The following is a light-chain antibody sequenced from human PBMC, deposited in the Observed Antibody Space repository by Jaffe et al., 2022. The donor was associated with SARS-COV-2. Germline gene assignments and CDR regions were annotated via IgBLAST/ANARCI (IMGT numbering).Light chain of an antibody. CDR3: QAWDTTTAYV. CDR2: QDN. CDR1: KLGDKY. V-gene: IGLV3-1*01. J-gene: IGLJ1*01. Sequence: SYELTQPPSVSVSPGQTATITCSGDKLGDKYASWYQQRPGHSPVLVISQDNKRPSGIPERFSGSNSGNTATLTISGTQAMDEADYYCQAWDTTTAYVFGTGTKVTVL.